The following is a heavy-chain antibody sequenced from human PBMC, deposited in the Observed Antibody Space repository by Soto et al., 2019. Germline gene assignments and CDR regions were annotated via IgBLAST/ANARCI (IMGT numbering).Heavy chain of an antibody. CDR3: ARAPRDIVTTVPLDY. D-gene: IGHD5-12*01. V-gene: IGHV4-31*03. CDR2: IYYSGST. J-gene: IGHJ4*02. Sequence: QVQLQESGPGLVKPSQTLSLTCTVSGGSISSGGYYWSWIRQHPGKGLEWIGYIYYSGSTYYNPSLNGRVTISVDTSKNQFSLKLSSVTAADTAVYYCARAPRDIVTTVPLDYWGQGTLVTVSS. CDR1: GGSISSGGYY.